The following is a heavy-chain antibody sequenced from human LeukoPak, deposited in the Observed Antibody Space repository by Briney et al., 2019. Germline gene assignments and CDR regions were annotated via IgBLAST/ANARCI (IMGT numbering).Heavy chain of an antibody. J-gene: IGHJ6*03. CDR1: GFTLSSNY. D-gene: IGHD4-11*01. CDR2: IYSGGST. V-gene: IGHV3-53*01. CDR3: ARGSPYSYYYYYYMDV. Sequence: GGSLRLSCAASGFTLSSNYMSWVRQAPGKGLEWVSVIYSGGSTYYADSVKGRFTISRGNSKNTLYLQMNSLRAEDTAVYYCARGSPYSYYYYYYMDVWGKGTTVTVSS.